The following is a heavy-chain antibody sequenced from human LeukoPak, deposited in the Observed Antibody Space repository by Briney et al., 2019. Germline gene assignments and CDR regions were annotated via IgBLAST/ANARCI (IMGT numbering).Heavy chain of an antibody. J-gene: IGHJ6*03. CDR1: GGSFSGYY. CDR3: ARGAAARLGYYYYYMDV. CDR2: INHSGST. Sequence: KPSEPLSLTCAVYGGSFSGYYWSWIRQPPGKGLEWIGEINHSGSTNYNPSLKSRVTISVDTSKNQFSLKLSSVTAANTAVYYCARGAAARLGYYYYYMDVWGKGTTVTVSS. V-gene: IGHV4-34*01. D-gene: IGHD6-6*01.